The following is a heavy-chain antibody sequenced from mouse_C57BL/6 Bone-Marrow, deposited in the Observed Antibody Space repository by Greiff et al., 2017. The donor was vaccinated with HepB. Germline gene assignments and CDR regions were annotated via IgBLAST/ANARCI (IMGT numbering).Heavy chain of an antibody. Sequence: VQLQQSGAELVMPGASVKLSCTASGFNIKDDYMHWVKQRPEQGLEWIGWIDPENGDTEYASKFQGKATITADTSSNTAYLQLSSLTSEDTAVYYCTTDYGSSYWYFDVWGTGTTVTVSS. CDR2: IDPENGDT. V-gene: IGHV14-4*01. CDR1: GFNIKDDY. CDR3: TTDYGSSYWYFDV. J-gene: IGHJ1*03. D-gene: IGHD1-1*01.